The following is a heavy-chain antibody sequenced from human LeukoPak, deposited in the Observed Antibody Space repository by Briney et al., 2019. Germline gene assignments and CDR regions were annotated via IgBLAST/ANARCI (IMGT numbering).Heavy chain of an antibody. D-gene: IGHD6-13*01. Sequence: SETLSLTCTVSGGSISSGSYYWSWIRQPAGKGLEWIGRIYTSGSTNYNPSLKSRVTISVDTSKNQFSLKLSSVTAADTAVYYCARGGIIAAAGNTLWGQGTLVTVSS. CDR3: ARGGIIAAAGNTL. CDR1: GGSISSGSYY. V-gene: IGHV4-61*02. J-gene: IGHJ4*02. CDR2: IYTSGST.